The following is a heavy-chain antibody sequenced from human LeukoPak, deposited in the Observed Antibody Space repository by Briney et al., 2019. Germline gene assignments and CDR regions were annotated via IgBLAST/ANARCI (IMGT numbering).Heavy chain of an antibody. CDR1: GFTFSSSA. CDR2: ISNNGGYT. D-gene: IGHD2-15*01. V-gene: IGHV3-23*01. CDR3: AKQLGYCSDGSCYFPY. Sequence: GGSLRLSCAASGFTFSSSAMSWVRQAPGEGLEWVSAISNNGGYTYYADSVQGRFTISRDNSKSTLCRQMNSLRAEDTAVYYCAKQLGYCSDGSCYFPYWGQGTLVTVSS. J-gene: IGHJ4*02.